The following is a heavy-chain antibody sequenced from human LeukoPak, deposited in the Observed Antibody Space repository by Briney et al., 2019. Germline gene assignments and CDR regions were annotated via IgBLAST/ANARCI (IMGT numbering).Heavy chain of an antibody. V-gene: IGHV1-18*01. D-gene: IGHD1-26*01. CDR1: GYTFTSYG. Sequence: ASVKVSCKASGYTFTSYGISWVRQAPGQGLEWLGIINPRDDYKNYAQKFQGRITITRDTSTSTVYMDLSSLTSDDTAVYYCARDGGSYSADYWGQGTLVTVSS. CDR2: INPRDDYK. J-gene: IGHJ4*02. CDR3: ARDGGSYSADY.